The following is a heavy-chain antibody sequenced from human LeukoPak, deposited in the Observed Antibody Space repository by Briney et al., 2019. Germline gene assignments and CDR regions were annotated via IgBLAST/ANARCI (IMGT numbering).Heavy chain of an antibody. CDR1: GGSISSYY. V-gene: IGHV4-59*01. D-gene: IGHD3-22*01. Sequence: SETLSLTCTVSGGSISSYYWSWIRQPAGKGLEWIGYIYYSGSTNYNPSLKSRVTISVDTSKNQFSLKLSSVTAADTAVYYCARDGKSGSSGYTFDAFDIWGQGTMVTVSS. J-gene: IGHJ3*02. CDR3: ARDGKSGSSGYTFDAFDI. CDR2: IYYSGST.